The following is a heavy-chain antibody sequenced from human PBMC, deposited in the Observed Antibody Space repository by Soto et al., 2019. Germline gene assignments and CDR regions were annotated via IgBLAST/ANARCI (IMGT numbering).Heavy chain of an antibody. Sequence: EVQLVESGGGLVQPGGSLRLSCAASGFTFSSYDMHWVRQAPGKGLEYVSAISSNGGVTYYANSVKGRFTISRDNSKNTLYLQMGCLRPEDMAVYYCARKEGYCAGGGCHYEYWGQGTLVTVSS. V-gene: IGHV3-64*01. CDR3: ARKEGYCAGGGCHYEY. D-gene: IGHD2-8*02. J-gene: IGHJ4*02. CDR1: GFTFSSYD. CDR2: ISSNGGVT.